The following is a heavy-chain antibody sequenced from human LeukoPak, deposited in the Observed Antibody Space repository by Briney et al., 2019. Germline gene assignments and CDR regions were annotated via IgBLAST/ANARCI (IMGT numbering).Heavy chain of an antibody. CDR3: ARRGSIFEDSEWRTAFDI. J-gene: IGHJ3*02. D-gene: IGHD3-9*01. CDR1: GGSFSGYY. CDR2: INHSGST. Sequence: PSETLSLTCAVYGGSFSGYYWSWIRQAPGKGLEWIGEINHSGSTNYNPSLKSRVSISVDTSKNQFSLKLSSVTAADTAFYYCARRGSIFEDSEWRTAFDIWGQGTMVIVSS. V-gene: IGHV4-34*01.